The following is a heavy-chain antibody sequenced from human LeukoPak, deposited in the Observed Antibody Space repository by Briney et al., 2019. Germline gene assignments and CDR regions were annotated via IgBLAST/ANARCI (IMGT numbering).Heavy chain of an antibody. CDR2: IRYDGSNK. D-gene: IGHD2-2*01. V-gene: IGHV3-30*02. CDR3: AKDGALAVVVPAAMDY. Sequence: GGSLRLSCAASGFPFSNYWMSWVRQAPGKGLEWVAFIRYDGSNKYYADSVKGRFTISRDNSKNTLYLQMNSLRAEDTAVYYCAKDGALAVVVPAAMDYWGQGTLVTVSS. CDR1: GFPFSNYW. J-gene: IGHJ4*02.